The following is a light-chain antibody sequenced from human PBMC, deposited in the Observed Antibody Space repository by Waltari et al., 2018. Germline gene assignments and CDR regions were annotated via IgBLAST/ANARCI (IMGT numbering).Light chain of an antibody. CDR3: QQYNGYFTWT. J-gene: IGKJ5*01. V-gene: IGKV1-39*01. CDR2: LTS. CDR1: QSISSH. Sequence: DIQMTQSPSSLSASVGDRVTITCRASQSISSHLNWYQQKPGKAPRLLIYLTSNLQSGVPSRFSGSGSGTDFSLTISSLQPDDFATYYCQQYNGYFTWTFGQGTRLEMK.